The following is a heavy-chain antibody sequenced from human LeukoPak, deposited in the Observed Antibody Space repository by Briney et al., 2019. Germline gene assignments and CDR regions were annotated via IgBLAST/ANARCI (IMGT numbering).Heavy chain of an antibody. CDR2: IRYDGSNK. J-gene: IGHJ4*02. D-gene: IGHD3-10*01. CDR3: AKVRSTMVRGLFDY. Sequence: GGSLRLSCAASGFTFSSYGMHWVRQAPGKGLEWVAFIRYDGSNKYYADSVKGRFTISRDNSKNTLYLQMNSLRAEDTAVYYCAKVRSTMVRGLFDYWGQGTLVTVSS. CDR1: GFTFSSYG. V-gene: IGHV3-30*02.